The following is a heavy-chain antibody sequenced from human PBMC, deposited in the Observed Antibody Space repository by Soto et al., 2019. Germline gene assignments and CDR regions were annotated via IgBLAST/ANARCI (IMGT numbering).Heavy chain of an antibody. J-gene: IGHJ4*02. CDR1: GYSFAFYW. V-gene: IGHV5-10-1*01. Sequence: GESRETSCQGSGYSFAFYWITWVRQKPGKGLEWMGRIDPSDSQTYYSPSFRGHVTISATKSITTVFLQWSSLRASDTAMYYCARHIYDSDTGPNVQYCSDSWGQGTRVTVSS. CDR3: ARHIYDSDTGPNVQYCSDS. D-gene: IGHD3-22*01. CDR2: IDPSDSQT.